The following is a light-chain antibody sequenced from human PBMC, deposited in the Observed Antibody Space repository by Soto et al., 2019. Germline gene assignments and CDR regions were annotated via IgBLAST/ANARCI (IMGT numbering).Light chain of an antibody. Sequence: QSALTQPASVSGSPGQSIAISCTGTRSDVGAYNYVSWYQQHPGKAPKLMISEVTNRPSGVSNRFSGSKSGNTASLTISGLQAEDEADYYCSSYTSSSTVFGGGTKLTVL. CDR3: SSYTSSSTV. V-gene: IGLV2-14*01. CDR1: RSDVGAYNY. CDR2: EVT. J-gene: IGLJ2*01.